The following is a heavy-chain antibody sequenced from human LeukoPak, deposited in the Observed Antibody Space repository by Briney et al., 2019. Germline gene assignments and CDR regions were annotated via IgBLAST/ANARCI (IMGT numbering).Heavy chain of an antibody. V-gene: IGHV1-46*01. J-gene: IGHJ4*02. CDR3: ARTAARRFDY. Sequence: GASVKVSCKASGYTFPSYFMHWVQQATGQGLEWMGIINPTGGSTTYAQKLQGRVTMTRDTSTSTVYMELSSLRSDDTAVYYCARTAARRFDYWGQGTLVTVSS. D-gene: IGHD6-6*01. CDR2: INPTGGST. CDR1: GYTFPSYF.